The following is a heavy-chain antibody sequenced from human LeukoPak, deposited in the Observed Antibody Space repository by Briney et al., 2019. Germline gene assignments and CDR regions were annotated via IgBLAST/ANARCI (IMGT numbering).Heavy chain of an antibody. CDR1: GFTFSDSA. V-gene: IGHV3-73*01. Sequence: PGGSLTLSCAASGFTFSDSAIHWVCQASGKGLEWVGRIRDKGYGHATAYAASVKGSFTLSRDASKNTAYLQMNSLKTEDTALYYCTTPNGGNWFDPWGQGTLVTVSS. CDR3: TTPNGGNWFDP. D-gene: IGHD3-16*01. CDR2: IRDKGYGHAT. J-gene: IGHJ5*02.